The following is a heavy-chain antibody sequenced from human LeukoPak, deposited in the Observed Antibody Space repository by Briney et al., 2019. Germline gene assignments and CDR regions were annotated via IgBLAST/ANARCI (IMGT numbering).Heavy chain of an antibody. Sequence: PGGSLRLSCAASGFTFSSYAMSWVRQAPGKGLEWVSAISSSSSTIYYADSVKGRFTISRDNAKNSLYLQMNSLRAEDTAVYYCARSEMGDSSSSDYWGQGTLVTVSS. CDR2: ISSSSSTI. D-gene: IGHD6-13*01. J-gene: IGHJ4*02. CDR1: GFTFSSYA. CDR3: ARSEMGDSSSSDY. V-gene: IGHV3-48*04.